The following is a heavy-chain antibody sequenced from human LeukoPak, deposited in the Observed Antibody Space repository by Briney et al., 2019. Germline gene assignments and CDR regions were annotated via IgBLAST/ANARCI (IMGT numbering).Heavy chain of an antibody. J-gene: IGHJ5*02. CDR1: AYGFTSYW. CDR2: IYPGDSDT. CDR3: ARWHPAGTGGFDP. D-gene: IGHD6-13*01. V-gene: IGHV5-51*01. Sequence: GESLKISCKGSAYGFTSYWIGWVRQMPGKGLEWMGIIYPGDSDTRYSPSFQGQVTISADKSISTAYLQWSSLKASDTAMYYCARWHPAGTGGFDPWGQGTLVTVSS.